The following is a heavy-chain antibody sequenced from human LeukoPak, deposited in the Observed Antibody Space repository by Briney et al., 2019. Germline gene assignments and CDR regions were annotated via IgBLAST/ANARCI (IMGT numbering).Heavy chain of an antibody. J-gene: IGHJ6*02. CDR3: ARESEGYSSSWPYYYYGMDV. CDR1: GFTFSSYG. D-gene: IGHD6-13*01. Sequence: GGSLRLSCAASGFTFSSYGMYWVRQAPGKGLEWVAVISYDGSNKYYADSVKGRFTISRDNSKNSLYLQMNSLRAEDTAVYYCARESEGYSSSWPYYYYGMDVWGQGTTVTVSS. CDR2: ISYDGSNK. V-gene: IGHV3-30*03.